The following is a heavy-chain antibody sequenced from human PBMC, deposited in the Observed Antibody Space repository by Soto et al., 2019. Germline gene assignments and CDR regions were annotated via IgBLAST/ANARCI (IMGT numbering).Heavy chain of an antibody. D-gene: IGHD2-21*01. V-gene: IGHV2-5*02. CDR3: AHAYGGTSWPNDAFDF. CDR1: GFSLSGDGVG. CDR2: IYWDDGQ. J-gene: IGHJ3*01. Sequence: QITLKESGPTLVKPTQTLTLTCTVSGFSLSGDGVGVGWIRQPPGKALEWLALIYWDDGQLYSPSLRTRLTITKDSSKNQVVLTMTNIDPVDTATYYCAHAYGGTSWPNDAFDFWGQGTVVTVSS.